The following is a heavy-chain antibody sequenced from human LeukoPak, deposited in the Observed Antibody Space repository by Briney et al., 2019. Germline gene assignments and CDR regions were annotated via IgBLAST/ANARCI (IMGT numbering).Heavy chain of an antibody. CDR2: ISGYSGST. CDR1: GYTFTNYG. D-gene: IGHD3-16*01. Sequence: VAAVKVSCKASGYTFTNYGVHWVRQAPGQGLEWMGWISGYSGSTNLAQRIQGGVTLTTDTSTSTAYMELKSLRSDDTAVYYCARDVGASWGFWVDAWGKGTTVTVSS. CDR3: ARDVGASWGFWVDA. V-gene: IGHV1-18*01. J-gene: IGHJ6*04.